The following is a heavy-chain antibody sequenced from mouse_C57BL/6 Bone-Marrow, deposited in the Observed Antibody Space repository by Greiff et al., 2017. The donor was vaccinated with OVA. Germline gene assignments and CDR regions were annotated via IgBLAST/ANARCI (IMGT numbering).Heavy chain of an antibody. CDR1: GFTFTDYY. Sequence: EVMLVESGGGLVQPGGSLSLSCAASGFTFTDYYMSWVRQPPGKALEWLGFIRNKANGYTSEYSASVQGRFTISRDNSQSILYLQMNALRAEDSATYYGARDIDGNYAWFAYWGQGTLVTVSA. D-gene: IGHD2-1*01. CDR2: IRNKANGYTS. V-gene: IGHV7-3*01. CDR3: ARDIDGNYAWFAY. J-gene: IGHJ3*01.